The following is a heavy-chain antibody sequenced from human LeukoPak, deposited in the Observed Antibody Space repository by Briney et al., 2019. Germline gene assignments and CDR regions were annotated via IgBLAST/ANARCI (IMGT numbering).Heavy chain of an antibody. CDR1: GGSISSGGYY. CDR2: IYYSGST. V-gene: IGHV4-31*03. CDR3: ARERGSSFDY. J-gene: IGHJ4*02. Sequence: SETLSLTCTVSGGSISSGGYYWSWIRQHPGKGLEWIGYIYYSGSTYYNPSLKSRVTISVDTSKNQFSLKLSSVTAADTAVYYCARERGSSFDYWGQGTLVTVSS. D-gene: IGHD1-26*01.